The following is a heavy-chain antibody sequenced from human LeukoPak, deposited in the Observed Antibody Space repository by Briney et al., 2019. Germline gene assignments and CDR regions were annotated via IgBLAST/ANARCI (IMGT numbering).Heavy chain of an antibody. V-gene: IGHV1-18*01. CDR3: LRDALRPRLTPDY. D-gene: IGHD2-15*01. CDR2: ISTYNGDT. CDR1: GYTFNTYG. J-gene: IGHJ4*02. Sequence: GASVKVSCRASGYTFNTYGISWVRQAPGQGLEWMGWISTYNGDTNYVQNLQGRVTMTTDTSTSTAYVELMSLRSDDTAVYYCLRDALRPRLTPDYWGQGTLVTVSS.